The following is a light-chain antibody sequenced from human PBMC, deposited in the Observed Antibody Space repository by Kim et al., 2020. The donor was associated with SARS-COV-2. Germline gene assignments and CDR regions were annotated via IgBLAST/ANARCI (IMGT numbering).Light chain of an antibody. CDR1: QTVTGR. CDR3: QQYNNYCT. V-gene: IGKV3-15*01. CDR2: DVS. Sequence: EIVMTQSPVTLSVSPGERATLSCRASQTVTGRLAWYQQKSGQAPRLVMYDVSTRASGIPARFSGSGSGTEFTLTISSLESEDFAVYYCQQYNNYCTFGQGTKLEL. J-gene: IGKJ2*02.